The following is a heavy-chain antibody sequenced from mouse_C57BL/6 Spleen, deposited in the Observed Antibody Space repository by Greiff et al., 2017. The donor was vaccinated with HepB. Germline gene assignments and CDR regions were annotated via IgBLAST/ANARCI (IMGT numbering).Heavy chain of an antibody. J-gene: IGHJ1*03. D-gene: IGHD1-1*01. CDR1: GFTFSSYG. V-gene: IGHV5-6*02. CDR2: ISSGGSYT. CDR3: ARQDTGYYRYFDV. Sequence: EVMLVESGGDLVKPGGSLKLSCAASGFTFSSYGMSWVRQTPDKRLEWVATISSGGSYTYYPDSVKGRFNISRDNAKNTLYLQMSSLKSEDTAMYYCARQDTGYYRYFDVWGTGTTVTVSS.